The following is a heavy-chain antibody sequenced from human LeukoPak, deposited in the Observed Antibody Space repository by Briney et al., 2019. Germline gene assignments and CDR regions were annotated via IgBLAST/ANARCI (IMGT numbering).Heavy chain of an antibody. J-gene: IGHJ4*02. V-gene: IGHV3-21*01. D-gene: IGHD6-6*01. Sequence: GGSLRLSCAASGLTFSTYYMNWVRQAPGKGLEWVSFITGSSSYIYYTDSVKGRFTISRDNAKNSLFLQMNSLRDEDTAVYYCASGFSSSPYFDYWGQGTLVTVSS. CDR3: ASGFSSSPYFDY. CDR2: ITGSSSYI. CDR1: GLTFSTYY.